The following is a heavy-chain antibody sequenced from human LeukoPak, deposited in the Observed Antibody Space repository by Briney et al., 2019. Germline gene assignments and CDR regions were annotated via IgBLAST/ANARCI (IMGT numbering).Heavy chain of an antibody. D-gene: IGHD3-16*01. CDR2: ISGSGGST. CDR3: ARHPWGIKVADY. J-gene: IGHJ4*02. V-gene: IGHV3-23*01. CDR1: GFTFSSYA. Sequence: GGSLRLSCAASGFTFSSYAMSWVRRAPGKGLEWVSAISGSGGSTYYADSVKGRFTISRDNSKNTLYLQMNSLRAEDTAVYYCARHPWGIKVADYWGQGTLVTVSS.